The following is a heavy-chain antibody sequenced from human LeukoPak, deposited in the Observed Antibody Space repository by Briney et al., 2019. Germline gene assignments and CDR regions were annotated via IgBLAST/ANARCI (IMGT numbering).Heavy chain of an antibody. Sequence: GGSLRLSCAASGFSSRDYYMSWIRQAPGKGLEGVSYISSSGSTIYYADSVQGRFPISRDNAKNSLYLQMNSLRAEDSAVYYCARRISSWNGMDVWGQGTTVTVSS. CDR1: GFSSRDYY. CDR2: ISSSGSTI. J-gene: IGHJ6*02. CDR3: ARRISSWNGMDV. V-gene: IGHV3-11*01. D-gene: IGHD6-13*01.